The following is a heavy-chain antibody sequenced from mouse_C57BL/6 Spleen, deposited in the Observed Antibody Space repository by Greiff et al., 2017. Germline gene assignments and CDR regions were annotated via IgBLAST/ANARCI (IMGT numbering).Heavy chain of an antibody. J-gene: IGHJ1*03. CDR3: ARFITTDWYFDV. CDR1: GYTFTSYW. Sequence: QVQLQQPGAELVKPGASVKLSCKASGYTFTSYWMQWVKQRPGQGLEWIGEIDPSDSYTNYNQKFKGKATLTVDTSSSTAYMQLSSLTSEDSAVYYCARFITTDWYFDVWGTGTTVTVAS. D-gene: IGHD1-1*01. V-gene: IGHV1-50*01. CDR2: IDPSDSYT.